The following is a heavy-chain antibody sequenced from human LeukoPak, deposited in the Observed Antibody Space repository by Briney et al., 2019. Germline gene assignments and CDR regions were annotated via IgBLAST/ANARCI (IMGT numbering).Heavy chain of an antibody. J-gene: IGHJ4*02. V-gene: IGHV3-23*01. Sequence: GGSLRLSCTASGFTFNTYAMSWVRQAPGKGLEWVSGISASGGGTYYADSVKGRFTISRDNSKNTLSLQMDSLRAEDTAVYYCVKLRGIYLDFDSWGRGALVTVSS. CDR1: GFTFNTYA. D-gene: IGHD1-26*01. CDR3: VKLRGIYLDFDS. CDR2: ISASGGGT.